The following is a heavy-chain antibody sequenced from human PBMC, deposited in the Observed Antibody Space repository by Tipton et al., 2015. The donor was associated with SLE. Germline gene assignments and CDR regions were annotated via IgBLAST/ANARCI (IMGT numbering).Heavy chain of an antibody. J-gene: IGHJ4*02. CDR3: ARVGYSFPEDY. Sequence: GSLRLSCAASGLTFSDHYMDWVRQAPGTGLVWVARIRDKGNGYTTEYAASVRGRFTISRDDSKNSLYLQMNSLKTDDTAVYYCARVGYSFPEDYWGQGTLVTVSS. CDR1: GLTFSDHY. D-gene: IGHD5-12*01. CDR2: IRDKGNGYTT. V-gene: IGHV3-72*01.